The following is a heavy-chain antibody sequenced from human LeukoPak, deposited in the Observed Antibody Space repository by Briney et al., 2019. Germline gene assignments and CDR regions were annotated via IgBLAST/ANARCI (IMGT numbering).Heavy chain of an antibody. Sequence: GGSLRLSCAASGFLLSNYWMHWVRQAPGKGLVWVSRINSDGRNTNYADSVKGRFTISRDNAKNTLYLQMNSLRAEDTAVYYCARSDVVKTFDIWGQGTMVTVSS. D-gene: IGHD2-21*01. CDR1: GFLLSNYW. V-gene: IGHV3-74*01. J-gene: IGHJ3*02. CDR2: INSDGRNT. CDR3: ARSDVVKTFDI.